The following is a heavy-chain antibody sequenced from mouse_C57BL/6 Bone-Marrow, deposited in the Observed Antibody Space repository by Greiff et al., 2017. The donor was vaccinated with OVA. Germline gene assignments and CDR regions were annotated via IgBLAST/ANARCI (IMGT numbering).Heavy chain of an antibody. CDR2: INPSSGYT. V-gene: IGHV1-7*01. CDR1: GYTFTSYW. J-gene: IGHJ3*01. CDR3: APRAYYSPSWFAY. D-gene: IGHD2-12*01. Sequence: QVQLQQSGAELAKPGASVKLSCKASGYTFTSYWMHWVKQRPGQGLEWIGYINPSSGYTKYNQKFKDKATLTADKSSSTAYMQLSSLTYEDSAVYYCAPRAYYSPSWFAYWGQGTLVTVSA.